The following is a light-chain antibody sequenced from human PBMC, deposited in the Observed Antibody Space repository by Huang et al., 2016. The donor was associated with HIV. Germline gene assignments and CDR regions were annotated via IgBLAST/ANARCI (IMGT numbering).Light chain of an antibody. V-gene: IGKV3-15*01. Sequence: ERVMTQSPVTLSVSPGERATLSCRASQSISSKLAWYQQKPGQAPRLLSYGASTRATGIPARFSGSGSGTEFTLTISSLQSEDFAVYYCQQYNNWPFTFGPGTRVDIK. CDR1: QSISSK. CDR3: QQYNNWPFT. J-gene: IGKJ3*01. CDR2: GAS.